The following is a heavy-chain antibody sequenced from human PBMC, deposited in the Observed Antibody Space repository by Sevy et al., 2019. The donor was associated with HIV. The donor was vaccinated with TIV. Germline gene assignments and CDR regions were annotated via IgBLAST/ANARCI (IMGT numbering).Heavy chain of an antibody. V-gene: IGHV4-61*01. CDR1: GGSVSSGSYY. Sequence: SETLSLTCTVSGGSVSSGSYYWSWIRQPPGKGLEWIGYIYYSGSTNYNPSLKSRVTISVDTSKNQFSLKLSSVTAAETAVYYCARTYYYDSSGYYYLAYWGQGTLVTVSS. D-gene: IGHD3-22*01. J-gene: IGHJ4*02. CDR2: IYYSGST. CDR3: ARTYYYDSSGYYYLAY.